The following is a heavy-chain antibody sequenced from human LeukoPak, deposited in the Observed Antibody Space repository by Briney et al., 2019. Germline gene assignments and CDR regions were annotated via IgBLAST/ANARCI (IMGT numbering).Heavy chain of an antibody. CDR1: GFTFSSYS. CDR3: ARDYSGSGSYYNVFDY. J-gene: IGHJ4*02. V-gene: IGHV3-21*01. Sequence: GGSLRLSCAASGFTFSSYSMNWVRQAPGKGLEWVSSISSSSSYIYYADSVKGRFTISRDNAKNSLYLQMNSLRAEDTAVHYCARDYSGSGSYYNVFDYWGQGTLVTVSS. CDR2: ISSSSSYI. D-gene: IGHD3-10*01.